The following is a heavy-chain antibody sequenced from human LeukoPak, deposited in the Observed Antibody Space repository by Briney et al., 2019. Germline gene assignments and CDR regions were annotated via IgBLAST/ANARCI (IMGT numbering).Heavy chain of an antibody. J-gene: IGHJ5*02. CDR2: IYYSGST. Sequence: SETLSLTCTVSGGSISSYYWSWIRQPPGKGLEWIGYIYYSGSTNYNPSLKSRVTISVDTSKNQFSLKLSSVTAAATAVYYCARTGITGTTPSWFDAWGQGTLVTVSS. CDR1: GGSISSYY. V-gene: IGHV4-59*01. CDR3: ARTGITGTTPSWFDA. D-gene: IGHD1-20*01.